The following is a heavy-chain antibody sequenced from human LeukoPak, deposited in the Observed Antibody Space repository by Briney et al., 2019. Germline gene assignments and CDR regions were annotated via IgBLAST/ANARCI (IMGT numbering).Heavy chain of an antibody. V-gene: IGHV3-30*04. Sequence: GGSLRLSCATSGFTFSNFAMHWVRQAPGKGLEWVAAILYDGSDQYYGESVKGRFTISRDNSRNTLYLQMNSLRAEDTAVYYCARDFTIAAAGSYYYYGMDVWGQGTTVTVSS. CDR2: ILYDGSDQ. J-gene: IGHJ6*02. CDR1: GFTFSNFA. CDR3: ARDFTIAAAGSYYYYGMDV. D-gene: IGHD6-13*01.